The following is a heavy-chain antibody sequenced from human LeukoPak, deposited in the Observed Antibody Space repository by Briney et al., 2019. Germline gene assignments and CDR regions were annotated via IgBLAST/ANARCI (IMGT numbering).Heavy chain of an antibody. V-gene: IGHV3-64*01. CDR2: ISSNGDST. CDR3: ARRHSSGYYLFDY. D-gene: IGHD3-22*01. Sequence: QPGQSLRLSCAASGFTFSSYAMHWVRQAPGKGLEYVSAISSNGDSTDYANSMEGRFTISRDNSKNTLYLQMGSLRAEDMAVYYCARRHSSGYYLFDYWGQGTLVTVSS. CDR1: GFTFSSYA. J-gene: IGHJ4*02.